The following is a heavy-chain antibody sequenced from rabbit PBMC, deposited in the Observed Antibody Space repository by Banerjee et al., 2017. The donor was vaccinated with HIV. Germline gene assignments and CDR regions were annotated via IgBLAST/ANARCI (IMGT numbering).Heavy chain of an antibody. CDR2: VEIGSGDT. V-gene: IGHV1S45*01. J-gene: IGHJ4*01. CDR3: ARDLAGAIGWNFNL. Sequence: QQQLEESGGGLVKPGGSLTLTCKASGIDFSSYYYMCWVRQAPGKGLEWIGCVEIGSGDTVYATWAKGRFTISKTSSTTVPLQMTSLTAADTATYFCARDLAGAIGWNFNLWGPGTLVTVS. CDR1: GIDFSSYYY. D-gene: IGHD4-1*01.